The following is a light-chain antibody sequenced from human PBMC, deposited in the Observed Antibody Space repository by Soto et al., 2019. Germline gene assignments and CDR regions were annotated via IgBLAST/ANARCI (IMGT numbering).Light chain of an antibody. CDR2: AAS. CDR3: PPGYTVPIT. Sequence: DIQMTQSPPSLSASVGDRVTIACRASQSIATGLNWYQQRPRQAPQLLISAASTLRSGVPSRSSGSGAGTVFTLTPDSIQTEYFAHYSCPPGYTVPITFRQGPRLDFK. V-gene: IGKV1-39*01. J-gene: IGKJ5*01. CDR1: QSIATG.